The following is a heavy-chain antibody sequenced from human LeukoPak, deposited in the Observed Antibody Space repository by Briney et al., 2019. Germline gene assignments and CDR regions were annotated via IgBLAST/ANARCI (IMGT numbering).Heavy chain of an antibody. Sequence: PSETLSLTCAVYGGSFSGYYWSWIRQPPGKGLEWIGEINHSGSTNYNPSLKSRVTISVDTSKNQFSLKLSSVTAADTAVYYCARRYRAVTPFDYWGQGTLVTVSS. D-gene: IGHD4-11*01. CDR1: GGSFSGYY. V-gene: IGHV4-34*01. J-gene: IGHJ4*02. CDR3: ARRYRAVTPFDY. CDR2: INHSGST.